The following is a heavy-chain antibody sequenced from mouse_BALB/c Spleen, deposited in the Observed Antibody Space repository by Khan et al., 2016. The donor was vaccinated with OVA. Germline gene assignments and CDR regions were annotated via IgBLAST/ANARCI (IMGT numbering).Heavy chain of an antibody. CDR2: INPKNGVT. Sequence: VQQKQSGPELVKPGASVKISCKTSGYTFTEYTLHWVKQSHGKSLEWIGVINPKNGVTSYNQKFKGKATLTVDKSSSTAYMEFRSLTSEDSAVYYCARDAGRYWGQGTSVTVSS. CDR3: ARDAGRY. CDR1: GYTFTEYT. V-gene: IGHV1-18*01. D-gene: IGHD3-3*01. J-gene: IGHJ4*01.